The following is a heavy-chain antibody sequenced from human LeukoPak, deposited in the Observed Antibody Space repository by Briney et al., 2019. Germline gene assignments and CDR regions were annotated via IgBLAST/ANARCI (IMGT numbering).Heavy chain of an antibody. CDR2: INSDGSTT. D-gene: IGHD6-13*01. V-gene: IGHV3-74*01. CDR3: ARVRVDTAGTNY. CDR1: GFTFSNHW. J-gene: IGHJ4*02. Sequence: GGSLRLSCAVSGFTFSNHWMHWVRQTPGKGLVWVSDINSDGSTTNYADSVKGRFTISRDNAKNTLYLQMNSLRAEDTAMYYCARVRVDTAGTNYWGQGTLVTVSS.